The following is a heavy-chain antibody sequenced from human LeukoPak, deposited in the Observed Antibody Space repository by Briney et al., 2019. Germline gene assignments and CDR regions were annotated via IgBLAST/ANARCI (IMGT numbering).Heavy chain of an antibody. D-gene: IGHD5-12*01. J-gene: IGHJ3*02. CDR1: GFTFSSYA. V-gene: IGHV3-30-3*01. CDR3: ARDLYSGYEKAFDI. CDR2: ISYDGSNK. Sequence: GGSLRLSCEASGFTFSSYAMHWVRQAPGKGLEWVAVISYDGSNKYYADSVKGRFTISRDNSKNTLYLQMNSLRAEDTAVYYCARDLYSGYEKAFDIWGQGTMVTVSS.